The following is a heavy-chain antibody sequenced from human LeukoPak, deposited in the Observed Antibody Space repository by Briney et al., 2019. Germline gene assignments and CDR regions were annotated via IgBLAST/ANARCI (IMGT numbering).Heavy chain of an antibody. J-gene: IGHJ4*02. V-gene: IGHV1-46*01. Sequence: ASVKVSCKASGYTFTSYYMHWVRQAPGQGLEWMGTIKPRVGSTTYAQQFQGRVSVTRDTSTSTVYMELSSLRSEDTAVYYCATEVPGVYYFEYWGQGTLVTASS. CDR2: IKPRVGST. D-gene: IGHD4/OR15-4a*01. CDR1: GYTFTSYY. CDR3: ATEVPGVYYFEY.